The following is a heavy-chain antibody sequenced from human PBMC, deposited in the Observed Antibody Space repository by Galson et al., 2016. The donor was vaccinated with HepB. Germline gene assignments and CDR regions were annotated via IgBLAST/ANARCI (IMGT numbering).Heavy chain of an antibody. Sequence: SLRLSCAASGFTFRSYGMHWVRQAPGKGLEWAAVIWYDGSNKYYGDSVKGRFTISRDNSKNTLYLQMNSLGPEDTAVYYCAAYDTGHFDYWGQGTVVTVSS. J-gene: IGHJ4*02. CDR2: IWYDGSNK. D-gene: IGHD3-9*01. CDR1: GFTFRSYG. V-gene: IGHV3-33*01. CDR3: AAYDTGHFDY.